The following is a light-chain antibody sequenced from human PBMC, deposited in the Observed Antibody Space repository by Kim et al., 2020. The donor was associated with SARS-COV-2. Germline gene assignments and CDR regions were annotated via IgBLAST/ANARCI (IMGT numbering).Light chain of an antibody. Sequence: GDRVTITCRASQGVSSRVAWYQQKPGKAPKLLIYAANNLQSGVPSRFSGSGYGTDFTLTISSLQPEDFATYYCQQANNFPYTFGQGTKL. CDR2: AAN. CDR1: QGVSSR. CDR3: QQANNFPYT. J-gene: IGKJ2*01. V-gene: IGKV1-12*01.